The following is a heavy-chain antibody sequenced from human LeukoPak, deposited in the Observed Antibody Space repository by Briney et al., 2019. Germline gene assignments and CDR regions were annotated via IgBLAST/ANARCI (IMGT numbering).Heavy chain of an antibody. Sequence: GGSLRLSCAASGFTFSSYAMHWVRQAPGKGREWVAVILYDGSNKYYADSVKGRFTISRDNSKNTLYLQMNSLRAEDTAVYYCARPWDSSGWFFDYWGQGTLVTVSS. J-gene: IGHJ4*02. V-gene: IGHV3-30-3*01. CDR1: GFTFSSYA. D-gene: IGHD6-19*01. CDR3: ARPWDSSGWFFDY. CDR2: ILYDGSNK.